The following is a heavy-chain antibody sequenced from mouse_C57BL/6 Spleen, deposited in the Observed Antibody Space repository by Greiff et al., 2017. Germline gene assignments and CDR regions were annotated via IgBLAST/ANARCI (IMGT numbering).Heavy chain of an antibody. CDR2: INPSSGSP. V-gene: IGHV1-4*01. CDR3: ARSTMVTTGAMDY. D-gene: IGHD2-2*01. Sequence: QVQLQQSGAELARPGASVKMSCKASGYTFTSYTMHWVKQRPGQGLEWIGYINPSSGSPKYNQKFKDKATLTADKSSSTAYMQLSSLTSEDSAVSYCARSTMVTTGAMDYWGQGTSVTVSS. CDR1: GYTFTSYT. J-gene: IGHJ4*01.